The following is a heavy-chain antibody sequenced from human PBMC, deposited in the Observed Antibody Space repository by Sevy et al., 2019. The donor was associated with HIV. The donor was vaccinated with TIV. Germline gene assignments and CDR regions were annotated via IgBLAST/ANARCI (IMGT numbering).Heavy chain of an antibody. CDR2: INPNGGGT. Sequence: ASLKVSCKASGYYFTGYYVHWVRQAPGQGLEWMGWINPNGGGTNIGQKFHGRVTMSRDTYITTAYMELIRLRSNDTGVYYCARSVYGSGTYLNDYWGQGTLVTVSS. CDR3: ARSVYGSGTYLNDY. J-gene: IGHJ4*02. CDR1: GYYFTGYY. D-gene: IGHD3-10*01. V-gene: IGHV1-2*02.